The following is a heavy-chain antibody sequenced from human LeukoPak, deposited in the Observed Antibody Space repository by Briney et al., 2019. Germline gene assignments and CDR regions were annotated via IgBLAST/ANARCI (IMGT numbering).Heavy chain of an antibody. Sequence: TSETLSLTCTVSGGSISSYSWSWIRQPPGKGLEWIGYIHYNGSPNYNPSLKSRVTISVDTSKNQFSLKLNSVTAADTAVYYCAKRYCSSTTCYDDRGAFDYWGQGTLVTVSS. CDR2: IHYNGSP. J-gene: IGHJ4*02. CDR3: AKRYCSSTTCYDDRGAFDY. CDR1: GGSISSYS. V-gene: IGHV4-59*08. D-gene: IGHD2-2*01.